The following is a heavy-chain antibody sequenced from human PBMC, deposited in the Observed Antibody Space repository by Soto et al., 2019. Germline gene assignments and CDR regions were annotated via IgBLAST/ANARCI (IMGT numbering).Heavy chain of an antibody. V-gene: IGHV3-30-3*01. CDR2: ISYDGSNK. J-gene: IGHJ6*02. CDR1: GFTFSSYA. Sequence: QVQLVESGGGVVQPGRSLRLSCAASGFTFSSYAMHWVRQAPGKGLEWVAVISYDGSNKYYADSVKGRFTISRDNSKNSLYLQMNSLRAEDTALYYCARGGLTTHGLDVWGQGTTVTVSS. D-gene: IGHD4-4*01. CDR3: ARGGLTTHGLDV.